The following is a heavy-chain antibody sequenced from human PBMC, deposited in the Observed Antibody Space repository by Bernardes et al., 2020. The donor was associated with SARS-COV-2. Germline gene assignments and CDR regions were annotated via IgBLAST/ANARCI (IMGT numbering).Heavy chain of an antibody. CDR3: AKDRGPFPSDAFDF. D-gene: IGHD3-10*01. V-gene: IGHV3-23*01. CDR1: GFTFSSSA. CDR2: ISAGRGGTK. Sequence: GGSLRPSCEASGFTFSSSAMIWVRQAPGKGLEWVSAISAGRGGTKFYADSVKGRFTITRDNSKNTLFLQMNSLRAEDTAIYDCAKDRGPFPSDAFDFWGQGTMVPVSS. J-gene: IGHJ3*01.